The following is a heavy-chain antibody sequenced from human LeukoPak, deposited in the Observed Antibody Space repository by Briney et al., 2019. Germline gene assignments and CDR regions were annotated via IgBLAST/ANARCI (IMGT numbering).Heavy chain of an antibody. CDR1: GYTFTGYY. Sequence: GSVKVSCKASGYTFTGYYMHWVRQAPGQGLEWMGWINPNSGGTNYAQKFQGRVTMTRDTSISTAYMELSRLRSDDTAVYYCARIGYCSSTSCYYDYWGQGTLVTVSS. V-gene: IGHV1-2*02. J-gene: IGHJ4*02. D-gene: IGHD2-2*01. CDR2: INPNSGGT. CDR3: ARIGYCSSTSCYYDY.